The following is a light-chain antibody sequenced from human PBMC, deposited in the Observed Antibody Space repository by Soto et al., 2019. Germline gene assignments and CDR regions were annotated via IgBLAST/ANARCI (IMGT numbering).Light chain of an antibody. CDR1: QSVNSKY. CDR3: HHYGSS. CDR2: GAS. Sequence: EIVLTQSPGTLSLSPGERATLSCRASQSVNSKYLAWYQQKPGQAPRLVIFGASNRATGLPDRFSGSRSGTDFTLTISRLEPEDFAFYYCHHYGSSFGGGTKVEIK. V-gene: IGKV3-20*01. J-gene: IGKJ4*01.